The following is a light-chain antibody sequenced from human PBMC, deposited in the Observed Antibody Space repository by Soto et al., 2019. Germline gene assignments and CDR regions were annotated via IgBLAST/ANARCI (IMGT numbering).Light chain of an antibody. J-gene: IGLJ1*01. CDR1: SSDVGGSNF. V-gene: IGLV2-14*03. CDR2: DVA. CDR3: VSYTSRTTYV. Sequence: QSALTQPASVSDSPGQSITISCTGTSSDVGGSNFVSWDQQHPGKPPKLIIYDVANRPSGVSNRFSGSKSGSTASLIISRLQTEDVADYSCVSYTSRTTYVFGTGTKLTVL.